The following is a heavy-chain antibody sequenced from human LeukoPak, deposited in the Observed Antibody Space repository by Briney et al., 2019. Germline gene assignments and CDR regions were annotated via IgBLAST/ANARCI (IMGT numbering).Heavy chain of an antibody. CDR1: GGTFSSYT. Sequence: ASVKVSCKASGGTFSSYTISWVRQAPGQGLEWMGRIIPILGIATYAQKFQGRVTITADKSTSTAYMELSSLRSEDTAVYYCASSLPGIAVAFDYWGQGTLVTVSS. CDR3: ASSLPGIAVAFDY. D-gene: IGHD6-19*01. CDR2: IIPILGIA. V-gene: IGHV1-69*02. J-gene: IGHJ4*02.